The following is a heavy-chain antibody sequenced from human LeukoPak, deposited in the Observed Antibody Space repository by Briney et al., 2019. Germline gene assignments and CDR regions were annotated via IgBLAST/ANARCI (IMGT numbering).Heavy chain of an antibody. CDR3: ASAYCGGDCYYYGMDV. Sequence: PGRSLRLSCAASGFTFSSYAMHGVRQAPGKGLEWVAVISYDGSNKCYADSVKGRFTISRDNSKNTLYLQMNSLRAEDTAVYYCASAYCGGDCYYYGMDVWGKGTTVTVSS. CDR1: GFTFSSYA. J-gene: IGHJ6*04. CDR2: ISYDGSNK. D-gene: IGHD2-21*01. V-gene: IGHV3-30*04.